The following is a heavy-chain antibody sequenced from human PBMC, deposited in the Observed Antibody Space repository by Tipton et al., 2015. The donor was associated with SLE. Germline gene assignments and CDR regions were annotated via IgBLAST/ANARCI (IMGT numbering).Heavy chain of an antibody. CDR3: ATGYEFQTGSFQH. CDR2: INHSGST. J-gene: IGHJ1*01. CDR1: GGTFSGYY. Sequence: TLSLTCAVYGGTFSGYYWSWIRQPPGKGLEWIGEINHSGSTNYNPSLKSRVAISVGTSKNQFSLKLSSVTAADTAVYYCATGYEFQTGSFQHWGPGTLVTVPS. D-gene: IGHD5-12*01. V-gene: IGHV4-34*08.